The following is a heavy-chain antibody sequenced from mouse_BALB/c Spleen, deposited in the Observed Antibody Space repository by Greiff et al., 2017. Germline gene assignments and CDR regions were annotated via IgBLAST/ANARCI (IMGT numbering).Heavy chain of an antibody. CDR1: GFNIKDYY. CDR2: IDPENGNT. D-gene: IGHD2-4*01. Sequence: EVQRVESGAELVRPGALVKLSCKASGFNIKDYYMHWVKQRPEQGLEWIGWIDPENGNTIYDPKFQGKASITADTSSNTAYLQLSSLTSEDTAVYYCARGIYYDYGGYFDVWGAGTTVTVSS. J-gene: IGHJ1*01. V-gene: IGHV14-1*02. CDR3: ARGIYYDYGGYFDV.